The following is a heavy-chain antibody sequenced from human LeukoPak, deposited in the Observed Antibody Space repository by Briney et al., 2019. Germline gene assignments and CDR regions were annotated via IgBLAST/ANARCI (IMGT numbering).Heavy chain of an antibody. CDR1: GGSISTYY. V-gene: IGHV4-59*01. D-gene: IGHD6-19*01. CDR3: ARKRSSGWHDALAI. J-gene: IGHJ3*02. Sequence: SETLSLTCTVSGGSISTYYWSWIRQPPGKGLEWIGFIYYSGSTNYNPSLKSRVTMSVDTSKSQFSLKMNSVTAADTAVYYCARKRSSGWHDALAIWSQGTMVTVSS. CDR2: IYYSGST.